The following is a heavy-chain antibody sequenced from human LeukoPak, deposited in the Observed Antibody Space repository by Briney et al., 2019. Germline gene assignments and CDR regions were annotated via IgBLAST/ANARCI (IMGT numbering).Heavy chain of an antibody. Sequence: PGGSLRLSCAASGFTFSSYAMHWVRQAPGKGLEWVAVISYDGSNKYYADSVKGRFTIPRDNSKNTLYLQMNSLRAEDTAVYYCARDKDIVVVVAGDAFDIWGQGTMVTVSS. D-gene: IGHD2-15*01. CDR2: ISYDGSNK. V-gene: IGHV3-30-3*01. CDR1: GFTFSSYA. CDR3: ARDKDIVVVVAGDAFDI. J-gene: IGHJ3*02.